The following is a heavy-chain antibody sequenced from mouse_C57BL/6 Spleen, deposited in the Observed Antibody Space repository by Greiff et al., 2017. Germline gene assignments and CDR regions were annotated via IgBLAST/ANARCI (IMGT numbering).Heavy chain of an antibody. CDR1: GFTFSSYA. CDR3: ARVSNYAYFDY. V-gene: IGHV5-4*03. J-gene: IGHJ2*01. D-gene: IGHD2-5*01. Sequence: EVKVVESGGGLVKPGGSLKLSCAASGFTFSSYAMSWVRQTPEKRLEWVATISDGGSYTYYPDNVKGRFTISRDNAKNNLYLQMSHLKSEDTAMYYCARVSNYAYFDYWGQGTTLTVSS. CDR2: ISDGGSYT.